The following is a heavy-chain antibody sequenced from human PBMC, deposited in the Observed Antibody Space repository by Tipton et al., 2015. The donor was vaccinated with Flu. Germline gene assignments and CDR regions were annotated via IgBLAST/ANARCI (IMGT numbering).Heavy chain of an antibody. CDR2: IYFIGTA. D-gene: IGHD4-23*01. CDR1: GGSISSYY. CDR3: ARDNSLFPGALIY. J-gene: IGHJ4*02. V-gene: IGHV4-59*01. Sequence: TLSLTCTVSGGSISSYYWTWIRQPPGEGLEWIGQIYFIGTANYNPSLQSRLTISLDKSKNQFSLRLSSVTAADTAVYYCARDNSLFPGALIYWGQGTLVTVSS.